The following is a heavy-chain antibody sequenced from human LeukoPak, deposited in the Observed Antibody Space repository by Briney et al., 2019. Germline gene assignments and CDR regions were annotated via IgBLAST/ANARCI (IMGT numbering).Heavy chain of an antibody. CDR2: MNPNSGNT. D-gene: IGHD3-10*01. V-gene: IGHV1-8*01. CDR3: ARNRRYYGSGSKNWFDP. Sequence: GASVKVSCKASGYTFTSYDINWVRQATGRGLEWMGWMNPNSGNTGYAQKFQGRVTMTRNTSISTAYMELSSLRSEDTAVYYCARNRRYYGSGSKNWFDPWGQGTLVTVSS. J-gene: IGHJ5*02. CDR1: GYTFTSYD.